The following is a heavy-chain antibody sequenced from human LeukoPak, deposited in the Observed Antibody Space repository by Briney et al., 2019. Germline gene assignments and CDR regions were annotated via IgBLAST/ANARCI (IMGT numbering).Heavy chain of an antibody. CDR2: IYSGGST. CDR1: GFTVSSNY. D-gene: IGHD3-16*01. CDR3: ARHKPSYGGWDY. J-gene: IGHJ4*02. V-gene: IGHV3-53*04. Sequence: GGSLRLSCAASGFTVSSNYMNWVRQAPGKGLEWVSVIYSGGSTYYADSVKGRFTISRHNPKNTLYLQMNSLSPEDTAVYYCARHKPSYGGWDYWGQGTLVTVSS.